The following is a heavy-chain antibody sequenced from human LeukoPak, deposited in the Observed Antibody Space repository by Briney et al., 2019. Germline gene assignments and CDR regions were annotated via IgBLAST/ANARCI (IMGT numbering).Heavy chain of an antibody. CDR1: GGSISSHY. J-gene: IGHJ5*02. CDR2: IYYSGST. CDR3: ARESGDSLFGWFDP. D-gene: IGHD3-10*02. Sequence: PSETLSLTCTVSGGSISSHYWSWIRQPPGKGLEWIGYIYYSGSTNYNPSLKSRDTISVDTSKNQFSLKLSSVTAADTAVYYCARESGDSLFGWFDPWGQGNLVTVSS. V-gene: IGHV4-59*11.